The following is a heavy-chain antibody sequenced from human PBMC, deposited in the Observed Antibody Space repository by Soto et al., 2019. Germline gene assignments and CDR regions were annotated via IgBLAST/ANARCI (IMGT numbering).Heavy chain of an antibody. CDR3: ARDSLAARPGWFDP. V-gene: IGHV1-69*13. J-gene: IGHJ5*02. Sequence: GASVKVSCKASGGTFSSYAISWVRQAPGQGLEWMGGIIPIFGTANYAQKFQGRVTITADESTSTAYMELRSLRSDDTAVYYCARDSLAARPGWFDPWGQGTLVTVSS. CDR2: IIPIFGTA. D-gene: IGHD6-6*01. CDR1: GGTFSSYA.